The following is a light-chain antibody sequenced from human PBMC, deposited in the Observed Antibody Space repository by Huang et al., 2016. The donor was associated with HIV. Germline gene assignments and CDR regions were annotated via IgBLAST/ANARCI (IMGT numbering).Light chain of an antibody. CDR1: QGISSF. J-gene: IGKJ1*01. Sequence: IQLTQSPSSLSASVGDRGTITCRASQGISSFLAWYQQKPGKAPKLLIYSASTLQSGVPSTFSGSGSGTDFTLTISSLQPEDFATYHCQQLNSYPPTFGQGTKVEIK. V-gene: IGKV1-9*01. CDR3: QQLNSYPPT. CDR2: SAS.